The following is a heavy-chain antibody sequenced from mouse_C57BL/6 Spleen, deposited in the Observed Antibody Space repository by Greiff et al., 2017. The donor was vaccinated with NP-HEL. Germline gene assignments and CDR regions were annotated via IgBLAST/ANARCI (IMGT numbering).Heavy chain of an antibody. CDR3: ARFYGSSDEYFDV. CDR2: IDPSDSYT. CDR1: GYTFTSYW. Sequence: VQLQQPGAELVKPGASVKLSCKASGYTFTSYWMQWVKQRPGQGLEWIGEIDPSDSYTNYNQKFKGKATLTVDTSSSTAYMQLSSLTSEDSAVYYCARFYGSSDEYFDVWGTGTTVTVSS. D-gene: IGHD1-1*01. J-gene: IGHJ1*03. V-gene: IGHV1-50*01.